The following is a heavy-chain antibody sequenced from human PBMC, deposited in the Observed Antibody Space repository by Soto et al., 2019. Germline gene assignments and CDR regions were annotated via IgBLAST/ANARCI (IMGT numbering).Heavy chain of an antibody. CDR3: ARGRDYYGMDV. Sequence: QVQLVESGGGVVQPGRSLRLSCAASGFTFSSYGMHWVRQAPGKGLEWVAVIWYDGSNKYYADSVKGRFTISRDNSKNTLYLQMSSLRAEDTAVYYCARGRDYYGMDVWGQGTTVTVSS. V-gene: IGHV3-33*01. CDR1: GFTFSSYG. J-gene: IGHJ6*02. CDR2: IWYDGSNK.